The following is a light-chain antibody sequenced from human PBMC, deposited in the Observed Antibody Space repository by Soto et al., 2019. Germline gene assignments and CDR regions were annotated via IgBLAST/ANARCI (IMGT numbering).Light chain of an antibody. J-gene: IGLJ2*01. CDR1: SSDVGGYNY. Sequence: QSALTQPPSASGSTGQSVTISCTGTSSDVGGYNYVSWYQQHPGKAPKLMIYEVSKRPSGVPDRFSGSKSGNTASLTVSGLQAEDEADYYCSSYAGSNNVIFGGGTKLTVL. CDR3: SSYAGSNNVI. CDR2: EVS. V-gene: IGLV2-8*01.